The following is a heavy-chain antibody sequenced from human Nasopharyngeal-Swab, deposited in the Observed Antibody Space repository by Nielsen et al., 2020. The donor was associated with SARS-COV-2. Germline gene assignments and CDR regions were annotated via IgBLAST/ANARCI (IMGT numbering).Heavy chain of an antibody. CDR3: ARMSFWGHDYSNLPQDYYGMDV. V-gene: IGHV1-18*01. D-gene: IGHD4-11*01. J-gene: IGHJ6*02. Sequence: WVRQAPGQGLEWMGWISAYNGNTNYEQKLQGRVTMTTDTSTSTAYMELRSLRSDDTAVYYCARMSFWGHDYSNLPQDYYGMDVWGQGTTVTVSS. CDR2: ISAYNGNT.